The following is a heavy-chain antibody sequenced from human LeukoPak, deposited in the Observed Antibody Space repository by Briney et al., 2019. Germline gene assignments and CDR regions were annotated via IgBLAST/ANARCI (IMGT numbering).Heavy chain of an antibody. CDR1: GYTFTTHD. D-gene: IGHD3-16*01. CDR2: MSPNSGDT. CDR3: VRTPPNWGFDY. V-gene: IGHV1-8*01. J-gene: IGHJ4*02. Sequence: ASVKVSCRASGYTFTTHDINWVRQATGQGLEWLGWMSPNSGDTGYAQKFQGRVTMTSDSSTSTAFMELSSLRSEDTAIYYCVRTPPNWGFDYWGQGTLVTVSS.